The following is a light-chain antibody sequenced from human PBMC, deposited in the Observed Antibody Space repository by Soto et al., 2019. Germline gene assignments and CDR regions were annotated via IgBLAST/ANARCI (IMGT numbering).Light chain of an antibody. J-gene: IGKJ1*01. V-gene: IGKV3-15*01. CDR3: QQYNNWPPWT. Sequence: EIVMTQSPATLSVSPGERATLSCRASQGVSSNLAWYQQKPGQAPRLLIYGASTRATGIPARFSGSGSGTEFTLPISSLQSEDFAVYYCQQYNNWPPWTFGQGTKVEIK. CDR1: QGVSSN. CDR2: GAS.